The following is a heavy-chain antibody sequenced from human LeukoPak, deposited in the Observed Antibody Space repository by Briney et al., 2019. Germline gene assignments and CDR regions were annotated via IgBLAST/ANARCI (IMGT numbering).Heavy chain of an antibody. CDR3: AKNDPDSSED. CDR1: GFTFSSYA. V-gene: IGHV3-30-3*02. CDR2: ISDDGSNE. Sequence: GGSLRLSCAASGFTFSSYAMHWVRQASGKGLEWVTVISDDGSNEHYADSVKGRFTVSRDNSKNTLYLQMNSLRPEDTAVYYCAKNDPDSSEDWGQGTLVTVSS. J-gene: IGHJ4*02. D-gene: IGHD3-22*01.